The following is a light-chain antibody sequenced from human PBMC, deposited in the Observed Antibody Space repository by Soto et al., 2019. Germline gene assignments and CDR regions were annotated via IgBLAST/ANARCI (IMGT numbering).Light chain of an antibody. Sequence: DIQMTQSPSTLSASVGDRVTITSRASQSVNSWVAWYQQKPGRAPKVLIHKASSLESGVPSRFSGSGSATEFTLTISSLQPDDFATYYCQHYDNPPWTFGQGTKVDI. J-gene: IGKJ1*01. V-gene: IGKV1-5*03. CDR3: QHYDNPPWT. CDR2: KAS. CDR1: QSVNSW.